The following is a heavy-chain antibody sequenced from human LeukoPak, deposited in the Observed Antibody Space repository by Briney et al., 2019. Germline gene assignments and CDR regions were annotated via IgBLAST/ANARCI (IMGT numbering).Heavy chain of an antibody. J-gene: IGHJ5*02. D-gene: IGHD2-15*01. CDR1: GFTFSSFV. V-gene: IGHV3-30*18. CDR2: ISYDGSNK. CDR3: AKSSSGGSCYSVGGCWFDP. Sequence: PGRSLRLSCAASGFTFSSFVIHWVRQAPAKGQEWVAVISYDGSNKDYADSVKGRFTISRDNSKKTMYLQIDSLRAEDTALYYCAKSSSGGSCYSVGGCWFDPWGQGTLITVSA.